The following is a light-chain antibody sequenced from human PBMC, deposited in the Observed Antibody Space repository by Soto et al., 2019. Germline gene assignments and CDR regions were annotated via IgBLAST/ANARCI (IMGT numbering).Light chain of an antibody. CDR3: QQRINWPGT. J-gene: IGKJ2*01. CDR1: QSVSSY. Sequence: EIVLTQSPATLSLSPGERATLSCRASQSVSSYLAWYQQKPGQAPRLLIYDASNRATGIPARFSGSGSGTDFTLTISSLEPEDFAVYYCQQRINWPGTFGQGTKLDI. V-gene: IGKV3-11*01. CDR2: DAS.